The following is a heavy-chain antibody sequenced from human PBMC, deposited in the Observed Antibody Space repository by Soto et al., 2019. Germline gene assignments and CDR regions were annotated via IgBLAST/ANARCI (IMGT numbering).Heavy chain of an antibody. CDR3: ARGINYYASGSPSHGFDV. D-gene: IGHD3-10*01. CDR1: GDSVSSNIAA. J-gene: IGHJ6*02. Sequence: SQTLSLTCAISGDSVSSNIAAWNWIRQSPSRGLEWLGRTYYRSKWYNDYAVSVESRITINPDPSKHQFSLQLNSVTPEDTAVYFCARGINYYASGSPSHGFDVWGHCTTVTVSS. CDR2: TYYRSKWYN. V-gene: IGHV6-1*01.